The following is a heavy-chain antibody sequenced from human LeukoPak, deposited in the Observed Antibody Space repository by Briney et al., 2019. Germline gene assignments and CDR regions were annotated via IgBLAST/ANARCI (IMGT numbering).Heavy chain of an antibody. Sequence: GGSLRLSCAASGFTFSSYWMHWVRQASGKGLVWVSRINSDGSSTSYADSVKGRFTISRDNAKNTLYLQMNSLRAEDTAVYYCASSVEYSSGWYKLDGYWGQGTLVTVSS. J-gene: IGHJ4*02. CDR3: ASSVEYSSGWYKLDGY. CDR1: GFTFSSYW. D-gene: IGHD6-19*01. V-gene: IGHV3-74*01. CDR2: INSDGSST.